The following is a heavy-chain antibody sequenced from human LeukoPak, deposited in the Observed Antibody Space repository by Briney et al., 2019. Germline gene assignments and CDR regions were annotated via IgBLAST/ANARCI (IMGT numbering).Heavy chain of an antibody. Sequence: GGSLRLSCAASGLTFSSYSMNWVRQAPGKALEWVSSISSSSSYIYYADSVKGRFTISRDNAKNSLYLQMNSLRAEDTAVYYCARASTVTTSHFDYWGQGTLVTVSS. D-gene: IGHD4-17*01. CDR2: ISSSSSYI. CDR1: GLTFSSYS. J-gene: IGHJ4*02. CDR3: ARASTVTTSHFDY. V-gene: IGHV3-21*01.